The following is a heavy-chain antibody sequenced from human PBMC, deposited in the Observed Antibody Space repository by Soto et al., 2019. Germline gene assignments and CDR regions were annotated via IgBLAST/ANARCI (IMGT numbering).Heavy chain of an antibody. J-gene: IGHJ6*03. D-gene: IGHD4-4*01. V-gene: IGHV3-15*01. CDR3: TTTDYSNYYYYYMDV. CDR2: IKSKTDGGTT. Sequence: GESLKISCAASGFTFSNAWMSWVRQAPGKGLEWVGRIKSKTDGGTTDYAAPVKGRFTISRDDSKNTLYLQMNSLKTEDTAVYYCTTTDYSNYYYYYMDVWGKGTTVTVSS. CDR1: GFTFSNAW.